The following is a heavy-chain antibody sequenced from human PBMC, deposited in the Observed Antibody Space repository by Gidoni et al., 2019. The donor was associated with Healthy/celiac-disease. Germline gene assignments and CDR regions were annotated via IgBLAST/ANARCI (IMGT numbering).Heavy chain of an antibody. V-gene: IGHV3-30*02. CDR2: IRYDGSNK. D-gene: IGHD3-16*01. CDR1: GFTFSSYG. J-gene: IGHJ6*02. CDR3: AKDLRALSYYYYGMDV. Sequence: QVQLVESGGGVVQPGGSLRLSCAASGFTFSSYGMHLVRQAPGKGLEWVAFIRYDGSNKYYADSVKGRFTISRDNSKNTLYLQMNSLRAEDTAVYYCAKDLRALSYYYYGMDVWGQGTTVTVSS.